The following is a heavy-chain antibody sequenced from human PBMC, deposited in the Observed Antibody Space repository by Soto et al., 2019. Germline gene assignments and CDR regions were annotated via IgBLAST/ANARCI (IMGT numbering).Heavy chain of an antibody. CDR2: IYYSGST. Sequence: QVQLQESGPGLVKPSQTLSLTCTVSGGSISSGDYYWSWIRQPPGKGLEWIGYIYYSGSTYYNPSLKSRVTISVDTSKNQFSLKLSSVTAADTAVYYCARGSFLTPPEYCGGDCYHFDYWGQGTLVTVSS. D-gene: IGHD2-21*02. J-gene: IGHJ4*02. CDR1: GGSISSGDYY. V-gene: IGHV4-30-4*01. CDR3: ARGSFLTPPEYCGGDCYHFDY.